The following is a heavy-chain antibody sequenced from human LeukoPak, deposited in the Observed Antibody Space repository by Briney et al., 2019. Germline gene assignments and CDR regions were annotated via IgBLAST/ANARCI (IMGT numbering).Heavy chain of an antibody. J-gene: IGHJ4*02. D-gene: IGHD3-22*01. CDR3: ASPKDSSGQALGY. V-gene: IGHV1-69*05. Sequence: ASVTVSCKASGGTFSSYAISWVRQAPGQGLEWMGGIIPIFGTANYAQKFQGRVTITTDESTSTAYMELSSLRSEDTAVYYCASPKDSSGQALGYWGQGTLVTVSS. CDR1: GGTFSSYA. CDR2: IIPIFGTA.